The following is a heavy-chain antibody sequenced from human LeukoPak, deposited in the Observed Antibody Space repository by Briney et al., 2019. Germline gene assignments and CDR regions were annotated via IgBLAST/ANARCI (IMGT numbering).Heavy chain of an antibody. J-gene: IGHJ4*02. CDR3: ARERSTSYFDC. CDR1: GYSISSGYY. D-gene: IGHD2-2*01. V-gene: IGHV4-38-2*02. CDR2: SYHSGGT. Sequence: PSETLSLTCAVSGYSISSGYYWGWTRQPPGKGLEWIGSSYHSGGTYYNSSLKSRVTISIDTSKNQFSLKLSSMTAADTAVYYCARERSTSYFDCWGQGTLVTVSS.